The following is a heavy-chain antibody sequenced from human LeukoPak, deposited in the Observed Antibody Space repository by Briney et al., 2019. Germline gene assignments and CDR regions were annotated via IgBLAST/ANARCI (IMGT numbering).Heavy chain of an antibody. J-gene: IGHJ4*02. CDR3: ASHHFPYYDVLTGYSDY. D-gene: IGHD3-9*01. V-gene: IGHV3-30*02. Sequence: GGSLRLSCAASGFTFSSYGMHWVRQAPGKGLEWVAFIRYDGSNKYYADSVKGRFTISRDNSKNTLYLQMNSLRVEDTAVYYCASHHFPYYDVLTGYSDYWGQGTLVTVSS. CDR2: IRYDGSNK. CDR1: GFTFSSYG.